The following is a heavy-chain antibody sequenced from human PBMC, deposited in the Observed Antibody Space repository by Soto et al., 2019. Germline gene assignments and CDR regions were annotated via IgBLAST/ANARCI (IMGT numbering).Heavy chain of an antibody. CDR2: ITPFLGTT. J-gene: IGHJ4*02. CDR3: ARPGYCGGDCFYYFGH. D-gene: IGHD2-21*02. V-gene: IGHV1-69*13. CDR1: GCAFSSYA. Sequence: SVKVSCKASGCAFSSYAITWVRQAPGQGLEWLGGITPFLGTTNYAQQLQGRLTFTADESTTTVYMELNSLRSDDTAVYYCARPGYCGGDCFYYFGHWGQGTLVTVSS.